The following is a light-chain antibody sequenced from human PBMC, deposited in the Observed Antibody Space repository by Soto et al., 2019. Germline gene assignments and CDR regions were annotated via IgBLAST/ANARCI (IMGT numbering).Light chain of an antibody. CDR3: QQYSSSSPFT. Sequence: EFVLTQSPGTLSLSPGERATLSCRASQSVSSSFLAWYQQKPGQAPRILIYGASTRATGIPDRFSGSGSGTDFTLTISRLEPEDFAVYYCQQYSSSSPFTFGEGTKVEIK. CDR2: GAS. CDR1: QSVSSSF. J-gene: IGKJ4*01. V-gene: IGKV3-20*01.